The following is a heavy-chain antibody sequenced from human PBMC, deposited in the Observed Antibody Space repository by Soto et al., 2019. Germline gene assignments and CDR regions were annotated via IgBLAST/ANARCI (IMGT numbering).Heavy chain of an antibody. Sequence: SETLSLTCTVSGGSISSSSYYWGWIRQPPGKGLEWIGSIYYSGSTYYNPSLKSRVTISVDTSKNQFSLKLSSVTAADTAVYYCARVYGSGSYYPNYYYYYGMDVWGQGTTVTVSS. J-gene: IGHJ6*02. V-gene: IGHV4-39*07. CDR1: GGSISSSSYY. CDR2: IYYSGST. D-gene: IGHD3-10*01. CDR3: ARVYGSGSYYPNYYYYYGMDV.